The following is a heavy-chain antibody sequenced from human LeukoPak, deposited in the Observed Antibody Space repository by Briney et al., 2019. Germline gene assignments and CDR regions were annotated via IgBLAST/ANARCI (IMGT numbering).Heavy chain of an antibody. V-gene: IGHV3-30*04. CDR3: AKDGGLWVSAHWGDS. J-gene: IGHJ4*02. CDR2: ISYDGSNK. CDR1: GFTFSSYA. Sequence: GGSLRLSCAASGFTFSSYAMHWVRQAPGKGLEWVAVISYDGSNKYYADSVKGRFTISRDNSKNTLFLQMNSLRAEDTAVYYCAKDGGLWVSAHWGDSWGRGTLVTVSS. D-gene: IGHD7-27*01.